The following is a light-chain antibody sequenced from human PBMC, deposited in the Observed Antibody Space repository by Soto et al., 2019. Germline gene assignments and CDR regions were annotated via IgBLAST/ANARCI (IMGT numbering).Light chain of an antibody. V-gene: IGLV2-14*01. Sequence: QSALTQPASVSGSPGQSITISCTGTSRDVGAYNYVSWYQHHPGKAPKLMIFEVTNRPSGVSRRFSGSKSGNTASLTISGLQAEDEADYYCSSYTRSSSLVFGGGTKLTVL. J-gene: IGLJ2*01. CDR3: SSYTRSSSLV. CDR2: EVT. CDR1: SRDVGAYNY.